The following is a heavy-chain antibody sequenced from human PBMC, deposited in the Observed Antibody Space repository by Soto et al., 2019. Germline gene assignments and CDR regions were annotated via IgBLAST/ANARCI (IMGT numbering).Heavy chain of an antibody. CDR3: AHRDGYNYYHFQY. D-gene: IGHD5-12*01. CDR2: IFWDDEK. V-gene: IGHV2-5*02. J-gene: IGHJ4*02. CDR1: GFSLSTSGVG. Sequence: QITLKESGPTLVKPTQTLTLTCTFSGFSLSTSGVGVGWVRQPPGKALEWLALIFWDDEKHYSPSLKSRVTITKATSKSLVVLIMTNVDPVDTATYYCAHRDGYNYYHFQYWGQGTLVTVSS.